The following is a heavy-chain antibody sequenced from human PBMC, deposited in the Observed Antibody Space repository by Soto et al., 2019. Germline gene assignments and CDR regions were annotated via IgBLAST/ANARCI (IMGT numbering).Heavy chain of an antibody. CDR3: ASGLLRLGDLSRFDY. CDR1: GGSISSSSYY. V-gene: IGHV4-31*03. D-gene: IGHD3-16*02. Sequence: SETLSLTCTVSGGSISSSSYYWGWIRQHPGKGLEWIGYIYYSGSTYYNPSLKSRFTISVDTSKNQFSLKLSSVTAADTSLYYCASGLLRLGDLSRFDYWGQGTLVTVSS. CDR2: IYYSGST. J-gene: IGHJ4*02.